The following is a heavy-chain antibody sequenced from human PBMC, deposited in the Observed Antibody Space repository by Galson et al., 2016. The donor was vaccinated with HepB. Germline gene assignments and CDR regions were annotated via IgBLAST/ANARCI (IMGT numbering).Heavy chain of an antibody. D-gene: IGHD1-20*01. CDR2: VNTDGSGA. V-gene: IGHV3-74*01. CDR3: ARDNWDDAGCSVDH. J-gene: IGHJ4*02. Sequence: SLRLSCAASGFTVSSSYMSWVRQAPGKGLVWLSRVNTDGSGADYADSVKGRFTISRDNSKNTLYLEMNSLRAEDTAVYYCARDNWDDAGCSVDHWGQGTLVTVSS. CDR1: GFTVSSSY.